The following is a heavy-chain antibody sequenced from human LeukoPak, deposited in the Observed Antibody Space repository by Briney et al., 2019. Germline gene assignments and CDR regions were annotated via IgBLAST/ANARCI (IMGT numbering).Heavy chain of an antibody. J-gene: IGHJ4*02. CDR1: GFTFSSYS. CDR2: ISSSSSTI. V-gene: IGHV3-48*01. Sequence: GGSLRLSCAASGFTFSSYSMNWVRQAPGKGLEWVSYISSSSSTIYYADSVKGRFTISRDNSKNTLYLQMDSLRAEDTAVYYCAKRYYDSSGYYFGYWGQGTLVTVSS. D-gene: IGHD3-22*01. CDR3: AKRYYDSSGYYFGY.